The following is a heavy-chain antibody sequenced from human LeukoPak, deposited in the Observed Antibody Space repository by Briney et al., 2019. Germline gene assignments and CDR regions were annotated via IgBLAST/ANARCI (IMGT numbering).Heavy chain of an antibody. CDR1: GYTFTGHY. CDR2: INPNSGVT. D-gene: IGHD2-8*01. J-gene: IGHJ4*02. Sequence: GASLKVSCKSSGYTFTGHYMHWMRQAPGQGLEWMGWINPNSGVTRYAQRFQGRVTMTRDTSTSTAYMELNRLKSDDTAAYYCARVAYCSTGVCLNYDCWGQGTLVTVSS. CDR3: ARVAYCSTGVCLNYDC. V-gene: IGHV1-2*02.